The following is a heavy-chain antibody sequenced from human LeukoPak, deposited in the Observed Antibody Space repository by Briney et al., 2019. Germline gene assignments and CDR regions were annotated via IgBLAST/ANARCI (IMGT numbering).Heavy chain of an antibody. CDR3: AKERDYGPADY. J-gene: IGHJ4*02. CDR2: LSGSGDST. V-gene: IGHV3-23*01. D-gene: IGHD4/OR15-4a*01. CDR1: GFIFNKHA. Sequence: GGSLRLSCAASGFIFNKHAMSWVRQAPGKGLEWVSGLSGSGDSTDYADSVKGRFTVSRDNSKNTLFLQMNSLRAEDTAIYYCAKERDYGPADYWGQGTLVTVSS.